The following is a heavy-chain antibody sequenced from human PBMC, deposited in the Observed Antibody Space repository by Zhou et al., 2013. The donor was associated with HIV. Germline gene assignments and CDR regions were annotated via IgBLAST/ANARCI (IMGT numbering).Heavy chain of an antibody. V-gene: IGHV1-46*01. CDR3: ARDPHMYHCNLGYYYYMDV. Sequence: QVQLVQSGPEVKKPGASVRISCKASGYTFTRYYIHWVRQAPGQGLEWMGRIDPSGGSTTSAQKFQGRVTMTRDTSTSTVYMELSSLRSEDTAEYYCARDPHMYHCNLGYYYYMDVWGRGTTVTVSS. J-gene: IGHJ6*03. CDR2: IDPSGGST. D-gene: IGHD7-27*01. CDR1: GYTFTRYY.